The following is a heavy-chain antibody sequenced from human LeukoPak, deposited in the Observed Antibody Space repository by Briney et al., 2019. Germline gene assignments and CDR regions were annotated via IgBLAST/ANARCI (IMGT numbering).Heavy chain of an antibody. CDR3: TRTYSSSSIDY. CDR2: IFYTGST. J-gene: IGHJ4*02. CDR1: GGSISTYY. Sequence: SETLSLTCTVSGGSISTYYWSWIRQPPGKGLEWLGYIFYTGSTNYNPSLKSRVTMSIDTSKNRFSLRLSSVTAADTAVYYCTRTYSSSSIDYWGQGALVTVSS. V-gene: IGHV4-59*01. D-gene: IGHD6-6*01.